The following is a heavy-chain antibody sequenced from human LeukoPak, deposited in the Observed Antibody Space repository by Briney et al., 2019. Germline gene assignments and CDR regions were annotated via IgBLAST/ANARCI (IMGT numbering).Heavy chain of an antibody. Sequence: GASVKVSCKASGYTFTGYYMHWVRQAPGQGLEWMGWINPNSGGTNYAQKFQGRVTMTRDTSISTAYMELSRLRSDDTAVYYCARSKRYFDWLLAKGDAFDIWGQGTMVTVSS. D-gene: IGHD3-9*01. CDR2: INPNSGGT. V-gene: IGHV1-2*02. CDR3: ARSKRYFDWLLAKGDAFDI. CDR1: GYTFTGYY. J-gene: IGHJ3*02.